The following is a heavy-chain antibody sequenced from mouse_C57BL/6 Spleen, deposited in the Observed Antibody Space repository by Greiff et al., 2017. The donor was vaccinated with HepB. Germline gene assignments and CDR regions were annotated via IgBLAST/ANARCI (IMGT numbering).Heavy chain of an antibody. CDR3: TTGGTWYFDV. V-gene: IGHV5-9-1*02. J-gene: IGHJ1*03. Sequence: DVHLVESGEGLVKPGGSLKLSCAASGFTFSSYAMSWVRQTPEKRLEWVAYISSGGDYIYYADTVKGRFTISRDNARNTLYLQMSSLKSEDTAMYYCTTGGTWYFDVWGTGTTVTVSS. CDR2: ISSGGDYI. CDR1: GFTFSSYA. D-gene: IGHD3-3*01.